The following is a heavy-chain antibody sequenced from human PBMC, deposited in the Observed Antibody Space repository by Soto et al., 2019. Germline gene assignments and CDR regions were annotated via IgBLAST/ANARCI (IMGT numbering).Heavy chain of an antibody. V-gene: IGHV3-7*01. Sequence: GGSLRLSCAASGFTFSSYWMSWVRQAPGKGLEWVSNIKQDGSEKYYVDSVKGRFTISRDNAKNSLFLQMNSLRAGDTAVYYCARIFSRAYNWFDPWGQGTLVTVSS. J-gene: IGHJ5*02. D-gene: IGHD3-3*01. CDR1: GFTFSSYW. CDR3: ARIFSRAYNWFDP. CDR2: IKQDGSEK.